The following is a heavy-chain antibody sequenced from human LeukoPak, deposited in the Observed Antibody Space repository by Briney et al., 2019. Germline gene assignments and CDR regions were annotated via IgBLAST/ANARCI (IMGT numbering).Heavy chain of an antibody. D-gene: IGHD3-22*01. CDR3: ARGPYSYDSSGAFDI. CDR2: ISRSGST. V-gene: IGHV4-61*02. Sequence: SETLSLTCTVSGDSISSGDYYWSWIRQPAGKGLEWIGRISRSGSTNYNPSLKSRVTISVDTSKNQFSLKLSSVTAADTAVYFCARGPYSYDSSGAFDIWGQGTMVTVPS. J-gene: IGHJ3*02. CDR1: GDSISSGDYY.